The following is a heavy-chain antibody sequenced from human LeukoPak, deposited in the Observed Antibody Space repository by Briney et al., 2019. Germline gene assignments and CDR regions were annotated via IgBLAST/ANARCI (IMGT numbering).Heavy chain of an antibody. Sequence: ASVKVSCKPSGGTFGTFAVSWVRQVPGQGLEWLGRTIPMFGLTNITQKVQGRLTITADTATGTVYMDLDSLRSEDTAIYYCAREGRWLQFLDIWGQGTRVTVSS. CDR2: TIPMFGLT. CDR1: GGTFGTFA. V-gene: IGHV1-69*04. J-gene: IGHJ4*02. CDR3: AREGRWLQFLDI. D-gene: IGHD3/OR15-3a*01.